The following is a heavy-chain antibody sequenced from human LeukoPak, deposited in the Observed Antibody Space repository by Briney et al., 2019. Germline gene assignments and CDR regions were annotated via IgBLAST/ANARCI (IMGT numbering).Heavy chain of an antibody. J-gene: IGHJ6*03. CDR2: INPNSGDT. V-gene: IGHV1-2*02. Sequence: ASVKVSCKASGYTFTGYYMHWVRQAPGQGLEWMGWINPNSGDTNYAQKFQGRVTMTRDTSISTAYMELSSLRSEDTAVYYCARAYGSGSYRKTNYYYYYMDVWGKGTTVTISS. CDR3: ARAYGSGSYRKTNYYYYYMDV. CDR1: GYTFTGYY. D-gene: IGHD3-10*01.